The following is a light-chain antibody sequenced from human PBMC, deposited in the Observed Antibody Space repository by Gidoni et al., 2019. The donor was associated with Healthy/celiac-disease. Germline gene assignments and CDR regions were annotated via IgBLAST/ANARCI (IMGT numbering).Light chain of an antibody. V-gene: IGKV4-1*01. Sequence: DIVMTQSPDSLAESLGERATITCKSSQSVLYSSNNKNYLAWYQQKPGQPPKLLIYLASTRESGVPDRFSGSGSGTDFTLTISSLQAEDVAVYYCQQYYSTPYTFGQGTKLEIK. J-gene: IGKJ2*01. CDR2: LAS. CDR3: QQYYSTPYT. CDR1: QSVLYSSNNKNY.